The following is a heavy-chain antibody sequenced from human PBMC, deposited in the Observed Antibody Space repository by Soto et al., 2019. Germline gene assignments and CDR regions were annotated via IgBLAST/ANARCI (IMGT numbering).Heavy chain of an antibody. CDR1: GQSLTSYA. D-gene: IGHD3-9*01. V-gene: IGHV1-3*01. J-gene: IGHJ6*02. CDR3: ASSSWAGNIFYYGMDV. Sequence: QVQLVQSGADVKQSGASVRVSCKASGQSLTSYAMHWVRQAPGQRLEWMGWINGGNGNTRYSPKFQDRVTITRDTSASTVYMEVSSLRSEDTAVYFRASSSWAGNIFYYGMDVWGQGTTVTVS. CDR2: INGGNGNT.